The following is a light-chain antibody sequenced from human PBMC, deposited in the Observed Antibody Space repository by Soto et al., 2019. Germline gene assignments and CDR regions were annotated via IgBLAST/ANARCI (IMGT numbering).Light chain of an antibody. CDR3: QQYANSPIT. Sequence: ELVLTQSPGTLSLSPGDSPTLSCTVSQSVSSSYLAWYQQKPGQAPRLLIYGASTRATGIPARFSGSGSGTDFTLTINRLEPEDFAVYYCQQYANSPITFGQGTRLEIK. CDR1: QSVSSSY. J-gene: IGKJ5*01. V-gene: IGKV3-20*01. CDR2: GAS.